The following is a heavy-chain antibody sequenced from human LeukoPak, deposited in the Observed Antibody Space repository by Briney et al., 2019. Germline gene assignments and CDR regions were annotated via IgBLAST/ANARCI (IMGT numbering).Heavy chain of an antibody. V-gene: IGHV1-46*03. Sequence: ASVKVSCKASGYTFTSYYMHWVREAPGQGLDWRGIINPSGGSTSYAQKFQGRVTMTRDTSTNTVYMELRSLRSEDTAMFYCARNLIAAAGMGFDYWGQGTLVTVSS. J-gene: IGHJ4*02. D-gene: IGHD6-13*01. CDR1: GYTFTSYY. CDR2: INPSGGST. CDR3: ARNLIAAAGMGFDY.